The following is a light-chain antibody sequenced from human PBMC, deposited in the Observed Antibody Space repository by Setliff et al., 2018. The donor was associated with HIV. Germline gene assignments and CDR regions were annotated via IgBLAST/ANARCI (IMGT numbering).Light chain of an antibody. CDR2: DVI. J-gene: IGLJ1*01. V-gene: IGLV2-14*03. CDR1: ISDVGAYNF. CDR3: SSYTTSRQFV. Sequence: QSALPQPASVSGSPGQSVTISCTGTISDVGAYNFVSWYQQHPGRAPKLMIYDVINRNSGVSIRFSGSKSGNAASLTISGLQAEDEADYYCSSYTTSRQFVFGSGTRSPS.